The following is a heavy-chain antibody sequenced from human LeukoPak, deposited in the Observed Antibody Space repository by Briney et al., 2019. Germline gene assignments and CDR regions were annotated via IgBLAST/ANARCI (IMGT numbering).Heavy chain of an antibody. D-gene: IGHD4/OR15-4a*01. CDR3: ARRGGLWLTPDFDS. CDR1: GLDFSKYG. Sequence: QAGGSLRLSCETSGLDFSKYGMHWVRQAPGKGPEWVAVLWHDGSVEMYADSVKGRFAVSRDNSNNTLYLQMNRLRAEDTAVYYCARRGGLWLTPDFDSWGQGTLVTVSS. V-gene: IGHV3-33*03. J-gene: IGHJ4*02. CDR2: LWHDGSVE.